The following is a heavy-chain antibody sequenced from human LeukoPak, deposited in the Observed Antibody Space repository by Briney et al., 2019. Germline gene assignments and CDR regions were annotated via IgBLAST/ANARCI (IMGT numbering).Heavy chain of an antibody. V-gene: IGHV3-30*18. J-gene: IGHJ4*02. CDR2: ISDDGRSK. D-gene: IGHD4-17*01. CDR3: AKRPSDYGDYVSYFDY. CDR1: GFSFISYG. Sequence: GGSLRLSCAASGFSFISYGMRWVRQAPGKGLEWVGVISDDGRSKDYADSVKGRFTISRDNSKDTLYLQMNSLRDEDTAVYYCAKRPSDYGDYVSYFDYWGQGTLVNVSS.